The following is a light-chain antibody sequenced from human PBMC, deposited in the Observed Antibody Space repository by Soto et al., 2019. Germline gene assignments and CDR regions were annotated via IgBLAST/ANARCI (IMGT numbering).Light chain of an antibody. CDR1: SSDVGGYNY. CDR2: DVS. Sequence: QPASVSGSPGQSITISCTGTSSDVGGYNYVSWYQQHPGKAPKLMIYDVSNRPSGVSNRFSGSKSGNTASLTISGLQAEDEADYYCSSYTSSSTRPVFGGGTQLTVL. CDR3: SSYTSSSTRPV. J-gene: IGLJ2*01. V-gene: IGLV2-14*01.